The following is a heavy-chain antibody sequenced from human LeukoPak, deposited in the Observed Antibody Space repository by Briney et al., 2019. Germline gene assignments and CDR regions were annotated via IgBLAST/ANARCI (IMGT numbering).Heavy chain of an antibody. D-gene: IGHD5-18*01. CDR1: GFTFSSYG. J-gene: IGHJ4*02. CDR3: VKVDT. Sequence: GGSLRLSCAASGFTFSSYGIHWVRQAPGKGLEWVAFIRNDGYKYNYAESVKGRFTISRDNSKNTLYLQMDSLSAEDTAVYYCVKVDTWGQGTLVTVSS. CDR2: IRNDGYKY. V-gene: IGHV3-30*02.